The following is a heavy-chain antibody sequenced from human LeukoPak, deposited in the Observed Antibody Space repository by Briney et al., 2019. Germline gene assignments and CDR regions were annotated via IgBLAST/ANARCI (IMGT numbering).Heavy chain of an antibody. V-gene: IGHV3-23*01. CDR3: AKPLHYDILTSIVFDG. CDR2: ISGSGDST. D-gene: IGHD3-9*01. J-gene: IGHJ4*02. Sequence: GGSLRLSCAASRFTFSSYGMSWVPHAPGKGRECVSPISGSGDSTYYAHSVRGPFTLSRDTSQNTLYLQIKRPRDPDTALYYFAKPLHYDILTSIVFDGGSERTLVTVSS. CDR1: RFTFSSYG.